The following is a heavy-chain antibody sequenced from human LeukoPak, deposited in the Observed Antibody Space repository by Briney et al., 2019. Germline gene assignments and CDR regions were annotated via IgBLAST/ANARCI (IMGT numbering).Heavy chain of an antibody. CDR3: ARGFTGWLQLYYFDY. Sequence: ASVKVSCKASGGTFSSYAISWVRQAPGQGLEWMGIINPSGGSTSYAQKFQGRVTMTRDTSTSTVYMELSSLRSEDTAVYYCARGFTGWLQLYYFDYWGQGTLVTVSS. V-gene: IGHV1-46*01. D-gene: IGHD5-24*01. CDR1: GGTFSSYA. J-gene: IGHJ4*02. CDR2: INPSGGST.